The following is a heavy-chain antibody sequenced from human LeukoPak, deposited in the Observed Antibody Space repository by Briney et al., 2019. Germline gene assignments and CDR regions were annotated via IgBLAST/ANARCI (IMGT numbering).Heavy chain of an antibody. V-gene: IGHV1-18*01. CDR2: ISVYNGNT. CDR1: GYTFTSYG. CDR3: ARDRRDILTGPQSSDAFDI. Sequence: GASVNVSCKASGYTFTSYGISGVRQAPGQGLEGMGWISVYNGNTNYAQKLEGRVTLTTDTSTSRAYMEVRSQRSDDRAVYYCARDRRDILTGPQSSDAFDIWGQGTMVTVSS. J-gene: IGHJ3*02. D-gene: IGHD3-9*01.